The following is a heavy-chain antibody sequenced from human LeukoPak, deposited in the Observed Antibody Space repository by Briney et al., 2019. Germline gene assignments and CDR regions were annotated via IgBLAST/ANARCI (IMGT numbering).Heavy chain of an antibody. Sequence: ASVTVSCKASAYTFTGYYMHWVRQAPGQGLEWLGWINPNSGGTNYAQKFQGRVTMTRDTSISTAYMELSRLRSEDTAVYYCARDKEARVVVPAAAQDYWGQGTLVTVSS. J-gene: IGHJ4*02. CDR3: ARDKEARVVVPAAAQDY. CDR1: AYTFTGYY. CDR2: INPNSGGT. D-gene: IGHD2-2*01. V-gene: IGHV1-2*02.